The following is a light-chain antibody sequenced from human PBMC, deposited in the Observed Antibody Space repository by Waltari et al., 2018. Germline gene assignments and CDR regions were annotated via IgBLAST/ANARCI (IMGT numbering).Light chain of an antibody. CDR1: SSDVGGYNY. CDR2: EVS. Sequence: QSALTQPPSASGSPGQSVTISCTGTSSDVGGYNYVFWYQQHPAKAPKFRFYEVSKRPSGVPGRFSGAESGNTASLTVSGLQAEDEADYYCSSYAGSNNLGVFGTGTKVTVL. CDR3: SSYAGSNNLGV. J-gene: IGLJ1*01. V-gene: IGLV2-8*01.